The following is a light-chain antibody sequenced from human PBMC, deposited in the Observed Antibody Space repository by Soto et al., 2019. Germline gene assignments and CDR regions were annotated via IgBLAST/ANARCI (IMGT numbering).Light chain of an antibody. CDR1: QSVSSSY. V-gene: IGKV3-20*01. CDR3: QHYGSSPLT. J-gene: IGKJ4*01. CDR2: GAS. Sequence: EIVWTQSPGTLSLSPGERATLSCRASQSVSSSYLAWYQQKPGQAPRLLIYGASSRATGIPDRFSASGSGTDLPLTISRVEPEVFAVEYGQHYGSSPLTFGGGTKVEIK.